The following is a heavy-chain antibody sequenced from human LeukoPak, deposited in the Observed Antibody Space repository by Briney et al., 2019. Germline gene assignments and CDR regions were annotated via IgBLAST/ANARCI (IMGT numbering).Heavy chain of an antibody. CDR2: INPNSGGT. V-gene: IGHV1-2*02. CDR1: GYTFTGYY. Sequence: GASLKVSCKASGYTFTGYYMHWVRQAPGQGLEWMGWINPNSGGTNYAQKFQGRVTMTRDTSISTAYMELSRLRSDDTAVYYCAREWRDVVATAHSLAPTYYYYYYMDVWGKGTTVTVSS. D-gene: IGHD5-12*01. J-gene: IGHJ6*03. CDR3: AREWRDVVATAHSLAPTYYYYYYMDV.